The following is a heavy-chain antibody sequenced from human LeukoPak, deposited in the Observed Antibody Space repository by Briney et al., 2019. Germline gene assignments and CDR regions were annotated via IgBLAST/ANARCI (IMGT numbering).Heavy chain of an antibody. V-gene: IGHV3-23*01. CDR3: AKARGSSVYEPFDY. Sequence: GGSLRLSCAASGFAFNTYAMTWVRQAPEKGLQWVSTISTSGRATYYADSVEGRFTISRDNSKNTLYLQMNSLRADDTAAYYCAKARGSSVYEPFDYWGQGTQVTVSP. J-gene: IGHJ4*02. CDR2: ISTSGRAT. D-gene: IGHD5/OR15-5a*01. CDR1: GFAFNTYA.